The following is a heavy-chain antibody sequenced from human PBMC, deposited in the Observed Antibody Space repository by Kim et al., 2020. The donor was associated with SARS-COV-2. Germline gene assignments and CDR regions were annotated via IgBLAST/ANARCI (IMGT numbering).Heavy chain of an antibody. V-gene: IGHV4-59*01. D-gene: IGHD3-10*01. CDR2: IYYSWST. J-gene: IGHJ4*02. CDR3: ARVVPPWFGELLVDY. Sequence: SETLSLTCTVSGGSISSYYWSWIRQPPGKGLEWIGYIYYSWSTNYNPSLKSRVTISVDTSKNQFSLKLSSVTAADTAVYYCARVVPPWFGELLVDYWGQGTLVTVSS. CDR1: GGSISSYY.